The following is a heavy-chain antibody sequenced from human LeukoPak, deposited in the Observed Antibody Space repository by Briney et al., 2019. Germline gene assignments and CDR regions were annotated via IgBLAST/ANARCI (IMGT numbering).Heavy chain of an antibody. CDR1: GGTFSSYA. CDR2: IIPIFGTA. CDR3: ARGGTGYGDYVYYYYYMDV. D-gene: IGHD4-17*01. J-gene: IGHJ6*03. V-gene: IGHV1-69*05. Sequence: ASVKVSCKASGGTFSSYAISWVRQAPGQGLEWMGGIIPIFGTANYAQKFQGRVTTTTDESTSTAYMELSSLRSEDTAVYYCARGGTGYGDYVYYYYYMDVWGKGTTVTVSS.